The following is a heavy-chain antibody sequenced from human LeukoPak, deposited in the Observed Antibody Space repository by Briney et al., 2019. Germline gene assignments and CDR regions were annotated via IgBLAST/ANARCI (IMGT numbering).Heavy chain of an antibody. CDR3: AKDPALSF. Sequence: TGGSLRLSCAASGFTFDDYAMHWVRQAPGKGLEWVSGISWNSGSIGYADSVKGRFTISRDNAKNSLYLQMNSLRAEDTALYYCAKDPALSFWGQGTLVTVSS. CDR1: GFTFDDYA. D-gene: IGHD2/OR15-2a*01. CDR2: ISWNSGSI. J-gene: IGHJ1*01. V-gene: IGHV3-9*01.